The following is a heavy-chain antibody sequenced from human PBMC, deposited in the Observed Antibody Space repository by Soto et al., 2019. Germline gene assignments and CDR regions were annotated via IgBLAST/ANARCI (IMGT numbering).Heavy chain of an antibody. J-gene: IGHJ6*02. Sequence: PSETLSLTCSVSGASLSRGEHYWNWIRQPPGKGLEWIGYIYFDGNAYYHPSLKSRVTISMDMSKNQFSLGLTSVTATDTAVYFCARHPGYCSGGSCNGQYTLDVWGQGTTVTVSS. CDR3: ARHPGYCSGGSCNGQYTLDV. V-gene: IGHV4-30-4*01. D-gene: IGHD2-15*01. CDR1: GASLSRGEHY. CDR2: IYFDGNA.